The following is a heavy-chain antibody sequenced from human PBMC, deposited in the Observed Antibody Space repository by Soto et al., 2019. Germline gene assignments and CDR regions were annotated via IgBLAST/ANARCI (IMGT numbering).Heavy chain of an antibody. V-gene: IGHV4-31*03. D-gene: IGHD1-20*01. CDR1: GGSISSGGYY. Sequence: SETLSLTCTVSGGSISSGGYYWSWIRQHPGKGLEWIGYIYYSGSTYYNPSLKSRVTISVDTSKNQFSLKLSSVTAADTAVYYCATAFRYNWNTYNWFDPWGQGTLVTVSS. CDR3: ATAFRYNWNTYNWFDP. J-gene: IGHJ5*02. CDR2: IYYSGST.